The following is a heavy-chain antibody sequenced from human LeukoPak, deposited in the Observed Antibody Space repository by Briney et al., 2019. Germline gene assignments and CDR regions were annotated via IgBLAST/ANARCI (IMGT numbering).Heavy chain of an antibody. CDR1: GNTFIDYY. D-gene: IGHD2-2*01. V-gene: IGHV1-2*02. J-gene: IGHJ6*04. Sequence: ASVKVSCKASGNTFIDYYMHWVRQAPGQGLEWMGWINPNSGGTNYAQKFQGRVTMTRDTSTSTAYMELSRLRSDDTAVYYCARKSLGHCSRTSCYGSMDVWGKGTTVTVSS. CDR2: INPNSGGT. CDR3: ARKSLGHCSRTSCYGSMDV.